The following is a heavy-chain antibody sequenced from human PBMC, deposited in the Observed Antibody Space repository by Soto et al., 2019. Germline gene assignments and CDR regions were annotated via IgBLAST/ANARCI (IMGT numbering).Heavy chain of an antibody. J-gene: IGHJ6*02. V-gene: IGHV4-39*01. CDR3: ARQTSGGLYYYYSYGMDV. D-gene: IGHD5-12*01. Sequence: SETLSLTCTVSGGSISSSSYYWGWIRQPPGKGLEWIGSIYYSGSTYYNPSLKSRVTISVDTSKNQFSLKLSSVTAADTAVYYCARQTSGGLYYYYSYGMDVWGQGTTVTVSS. CDR1: GGSISSSSYY. CDR2: IYYSGST.